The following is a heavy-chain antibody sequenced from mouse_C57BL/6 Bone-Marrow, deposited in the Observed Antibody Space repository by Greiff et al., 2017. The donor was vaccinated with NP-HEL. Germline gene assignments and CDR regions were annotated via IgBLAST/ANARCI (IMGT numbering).Heavy chain of an antibody. CDR2: ISSGSSTI. D-gene: IGHD2-5*01. CDR3: ARDYSNYERFAY. J-gene: IGHJ3*01. CDR1: GFTFSDYG. Sequence: EVMLVESGGGLVKPGGSLKLSCAASGFTFSDYGMHWVRQAPEKGLEWVAYISSGSSTIYYADTVKGRFTISRDNAKNTLFLQMTSLRSEDTAMYYCARDYSNYERFAYWGQGTLVTVSA. V-gene: IGHV5-17*01.